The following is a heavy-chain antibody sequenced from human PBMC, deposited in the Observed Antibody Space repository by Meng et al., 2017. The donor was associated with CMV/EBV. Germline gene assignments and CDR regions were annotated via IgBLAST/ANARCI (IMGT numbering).Heavy chain of an antibody. CDR3: ASTARNYYYYGMDV. CDR1: GFTVSSNY. V-gene: IGHV3-66*02. Sequence: ESLKISCAASGFTVSSNYMSWVRQAPGKGLEWVSVIYSGGSTYYADSVKGRFTISRDNSKNTLYLQMNSLRPEDTAVHYCASTARNYYYYGMDVWGQGTTVTVSS. D-gene: IGHD2-21*02. J-gene: IGHJ6*02. CDR2: IYSGGST.